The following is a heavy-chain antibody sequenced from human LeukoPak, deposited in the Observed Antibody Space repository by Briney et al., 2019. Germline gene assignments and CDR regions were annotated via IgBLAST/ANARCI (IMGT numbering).Heavy chain of an antibody. V-gene: IGHV3-30*02. D-gene: IGHD3-10*01. J-gene: IGHJ6*03. CDR2: IRYDGSNK. Sequence: GGSLRLSCAASGFTFSSYGMHWVRQAPGKGLEWVAFIRYDGSNKYYADSVKGRFTISRDNSKNTLYLQMNSLRAEDTAVYYCAKDSPPYYYAIPYYYYYYYMDVWGKGTTVTISS. CDR1: GFTFSSYG. CDR3: AKDSPPYYYAIPYYYYYYYMDV.